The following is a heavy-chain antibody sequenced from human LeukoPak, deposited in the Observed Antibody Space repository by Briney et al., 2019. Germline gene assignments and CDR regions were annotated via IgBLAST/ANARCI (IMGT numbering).Heavy chain of an antibody. J-gene: IGHJ5*02. Sequence: XVANIREERGQEYYVDSVKGRFTISKNSAKNSLYLQMNTLRVEDTAMYYCASLDTAKQPLANHWGQGTLVTVSS. V-gene: IGHV3-7*03. CDR2: IREERGQE. CDR3: ASLDTAKQPLANH. D-gene: IGHD5-18*01.